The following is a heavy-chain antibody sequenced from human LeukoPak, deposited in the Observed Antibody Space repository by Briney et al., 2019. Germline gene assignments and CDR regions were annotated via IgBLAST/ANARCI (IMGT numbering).Heavy chain of an antibody. V-gene: IGHV4-30-2*01. Sequence: SQTLSLTCAVSGGSVNTGGFSWSWFRQPPGKGLDWIGYISHSGNTYYNPSLKSRVSISSDRSKNQFSLKLSSVTAADTAMYYCARGLANYYFDYWGQGTLVTVSS. J-gene: IGHJ4*02. CDR3: ARGLANYYFDY. CDR2: ISHSGNT. CDR1: GGSVNTGGFS.